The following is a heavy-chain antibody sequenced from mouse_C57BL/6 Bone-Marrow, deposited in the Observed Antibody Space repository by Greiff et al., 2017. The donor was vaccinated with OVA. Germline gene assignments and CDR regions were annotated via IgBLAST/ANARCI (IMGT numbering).Heavy chain of an antibody. D-gene: IGHD2-12*01. J-gene: IGHJ3*01. Sequence: EVQLQQSGPELVKPGASVKISCKASGYTFTDYYMNWVKQSHGKSLEWIGDINPNNGGPSYNQKFKGKATLTVDKSSSTAYMELRSLSSADSAVYYCASYSGCAYWGQGTLVTVSA. CDR2: INPNNGGP. V-gene: IGHV1-26*01. CDR1: GYTFTDYY. CDR3: ASYSGCAY.